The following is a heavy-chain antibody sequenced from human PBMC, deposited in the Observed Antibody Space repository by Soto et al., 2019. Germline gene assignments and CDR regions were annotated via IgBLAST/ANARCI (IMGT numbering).Heavy chain of an antibody. J-gene: IGHJ4*02. CDR2: IKSKADGGTT. CDR1: EFTFANAW. Sequence: GGSLRLSCAASEFTFANAWISWVRQAPGKGLEWVGRIKSKADGGTTDYAAPVKGRFTISRDESQNTLYLQMNSLKTEDTAVYYCTSLYYGHWGQGTLVTVPQ. CDR3: TSLYYGH. D-gene: IGHD4-17*01. V-gene: IGHV3-15*01.